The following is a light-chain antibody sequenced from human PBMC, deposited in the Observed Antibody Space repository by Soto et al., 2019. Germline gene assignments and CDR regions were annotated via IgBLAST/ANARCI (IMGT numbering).Light chain of an antibody. Sequence: EIVLTQSRGTLSLSPGERATLSFRSSQSVSSSYLAWYQQKTGQAPGLLVYDASSRATGIPDRFSGGGSGIDLTLTISRLEPEDFAVYYCHQYGISPFGGGTKVDIK. CDR3: HQYGISP. CDR2: DAS. J-gene: IGKJ4*01. V-gene: IGKV3-20*01. CDR1: QSVSSSY.